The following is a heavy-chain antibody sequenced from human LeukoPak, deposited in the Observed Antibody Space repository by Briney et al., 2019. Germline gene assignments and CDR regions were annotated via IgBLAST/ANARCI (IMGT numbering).Heavy chain of an antibody. CDR2: ISGSGGRT. CDR3: AKDLPIQLWLGHYYGMDV. CDR1: GFTFSDYS. Sequence: GGSLRLSCAASGFTFSDYSMNWVRQAPGKGLEGVSAISGSGGRTYYADSVKGRFTISRDNSKNTLYLQMNSLRAEDTAVYYCAKDLPIQLWLGHYYGMDVWGQGTTVTVSS. D-gene: IGHD5-18*01. V-gene: IGHV3-23*01. J-gene: IGHJ6*02.